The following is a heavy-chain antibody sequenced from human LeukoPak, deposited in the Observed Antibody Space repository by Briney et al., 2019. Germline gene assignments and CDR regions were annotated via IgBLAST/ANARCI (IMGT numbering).Heavy chain of an antibody. CDR1: GGSISSGGYY. CDR2: IYYSGST. D-gene: IGHD3-22*01. CDR3: ARELVVIASFDY. Sequence: PSQTLSLTCTVSGGSISSGGYYWSWIRQHPGKGLEWIGYIYYSGSTYYNPSLKSRVTISVDTFKNQFSLKLSSVTAADTAVYYCARELVVIASFDYWGQGTLVTVSS. J-gene: IGHJ4*02. V-gene: IGHV4-31*03.